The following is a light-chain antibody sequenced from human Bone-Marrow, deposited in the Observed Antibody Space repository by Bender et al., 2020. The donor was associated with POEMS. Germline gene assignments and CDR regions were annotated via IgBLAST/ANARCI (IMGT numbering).Light chain of an antibody. Sequence: QSALTQPASVSGSPGQSITIACTGTNSDIGAYKYVSWFQQHPGKAPKLLIYEAFIRPSGVSPRFSGSRSGTTASLTISGLQTDDEADYYCCSYAQRPYVFGTGTRVTVL. CDR3: CSYAQRPYV. J-gene: IGLJ1*01. CDR1: NSDIGAYKY. CDR2: EAF. V-gene: IGLV2-14*01.